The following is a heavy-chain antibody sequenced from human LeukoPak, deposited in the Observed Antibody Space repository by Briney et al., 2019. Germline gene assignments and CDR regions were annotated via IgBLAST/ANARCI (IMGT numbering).Heavy chain of an antibody. CDR1: GFTFSSYS. Sequence: GGSLRLSCAASGFTFSSYSMNWVRQAPGKGLEGVSSISSSSSYIYYADSVKGRFTISRDNAKNSLYLQMNSLRAEDTAVYYCAKGVVRGVNNYFDYWGQGALVTVSS. J-gene: IGHJ4*02. CDR2: ISSSSSYI. CDR3: AKGVVRGVNNYFDY. D-gene: IGHD3-10*01. V-gene: IGHV3-21*04.